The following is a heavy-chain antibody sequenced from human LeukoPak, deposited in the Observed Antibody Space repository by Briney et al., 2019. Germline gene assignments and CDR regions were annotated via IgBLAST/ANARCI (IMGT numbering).Heavy chain of an antibody. CDR1: GYTFTGYY. CDR2: INPNSGGT. Sequence: ASVKVSCKASGYTFTGYYMHWVRQAPGQGLEWMGWINPNSGGTNYAQKFQGRVTTTRDTSISTAYMELSRLRSDGTAVYYCARVPAASFDYWGQGTLVTVSS. D-gene: IGHD2-2*01. J-gene: IGHJ4*02. V-gene: IGHV1-2*02. CDR3: ARVPAASFDY.